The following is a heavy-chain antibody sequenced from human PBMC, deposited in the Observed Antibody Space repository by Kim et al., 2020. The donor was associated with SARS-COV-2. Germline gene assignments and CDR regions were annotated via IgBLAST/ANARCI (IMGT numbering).Heavy chain of an antibody. V-gene: IGHV3-33*01. J-gene: IGHJ6*02. CDR3: ARDSSYYGSGSYYIPLYYYYYYGMDV. CDR2: IWYDGSNK. CDR1: GFTFSSYG. Sequence: GGSLRLSCAASGFTFSSYGMHWVRQAPGKGLEWVAVIWYDGSNKYYADSVKGRFTISRDNSKNTLYLQMNSLRAEDTAVYYCARDSSYYGSGSYYIPLYYYYYYGMDVWGQGTTVTVSS. D-gene: IGHD3-10*01.